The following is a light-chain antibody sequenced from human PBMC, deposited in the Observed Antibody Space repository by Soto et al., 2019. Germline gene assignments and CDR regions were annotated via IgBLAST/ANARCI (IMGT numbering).Light chain of an antibody. CDR1: SSDIGSHNY. Sequence: QSVLTQPASVSGSPGQSITISCTGTSSDIGSHNYVSWYQQHPGKAPKVMIYEVSNRPSGVSNRFSGSKSGNTASLTISGLQAEDEADYYCSSYTVTSVTLYVFGTGTKGTV. V-gene: IGLV2-14*01. CDR2: EVS. J-gene: IGLJ1*01. CDR3: SSYTVTSVTLYV.